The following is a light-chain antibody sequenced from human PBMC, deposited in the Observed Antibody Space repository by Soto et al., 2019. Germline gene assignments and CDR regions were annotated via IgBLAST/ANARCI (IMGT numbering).Light chain of an antibody. CDR3: QQYNSYWT. J-gene: IGKJ1*01. Sequence: DIQMTQSPSTLSASVGDRVTITCRASRSISSWLAWYQQKPGKAPKLLIYKASSLESGVPSRFSGSGSGTEFTLTIISLQPDDFATYYCQQYNSYWTFGQGTKVEIK. V-gene: IGKV1-5*03. CDR1: RSISSW. CDR2: KAS.